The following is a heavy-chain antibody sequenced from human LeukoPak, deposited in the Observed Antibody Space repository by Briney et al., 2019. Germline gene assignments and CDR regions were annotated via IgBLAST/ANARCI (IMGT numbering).Heavy chain of an antibody. V-gene: IGHV1-69*01. J-gene: IGHJ4*02. CDR2: IIPIFGTA. CDR1: GGTFSSYA. CDR3: ARMNPIAAAEETSYYFDY. Sequence: SVKVSCTASGGTFSSYAISWVRQAPGQGLEWMGGIIPIFGTANYAQKFQGRVTITADESTSTAYMELSSLRSEDTAVYYCARMNPIAAAEETSYYFDYWGQGTLVTVSS. D-gene: IGHD6-13*01.